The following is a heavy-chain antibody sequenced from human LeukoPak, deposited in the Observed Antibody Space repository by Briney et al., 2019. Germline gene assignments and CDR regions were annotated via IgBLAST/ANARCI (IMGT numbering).Heavy chain of an antibody. Sequence: SETLSLTCTVSGGSISSYYWSWIRQPPGKGLEWIGYIYYSGSTNYNPSLKSRVTISVDTSKNQFSLKLSSVTAADTAVYYCAREAYYYYYMDVWGKGTTVTVSS. CDR3: AREAYYYYYMDV. J-gene: IGHJ6*03. CDR1: GGSISSYY. V-gene: IGHV4-59*01. CDR2: IYYSGST.